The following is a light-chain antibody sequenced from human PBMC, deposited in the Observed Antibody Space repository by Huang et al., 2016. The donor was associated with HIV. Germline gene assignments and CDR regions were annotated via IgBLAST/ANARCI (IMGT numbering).Light chain of an antibody. CDR3: QHYGSSLLT. J-gene: IGKJ3*01. Sequence: EIVLTQTPGTLSLSPGERATLSCRASQSVSSNNLVWYQQSPGQATRLLISDTSTRATGIPDRFSGSGSGTDFTRTISRLEPEDLAVYYCQHYGSSLLTFGPGTKVHIK. CDR1: QSVSSNN. V-gene: IGKV3-20*01. CDR2: DTS.